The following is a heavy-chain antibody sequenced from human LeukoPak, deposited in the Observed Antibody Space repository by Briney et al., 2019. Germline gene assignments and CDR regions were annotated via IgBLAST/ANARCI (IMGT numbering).Heavy chain of an antibody. CDR2: INHSGST. Sequence: PSETLSLTCAVYGGSFSGYYWSWIRQPPGKGLEWIGEINHSGSTNYNPSLKSRVTISVDTSKNQFSLKLSSVTAADTAVYYCARHRRTYYDFWSGYYTDRFYYYGMDVWGQGTTVTVSS. CDR1: GGSFSGYY. J-gene: IGHJ6*02. D-gene: IGHD3-3*01. CDR3: ARHRRTYYDFWSGYYTDRFYYYGMDV. V-gene: IGHV4-34*01.